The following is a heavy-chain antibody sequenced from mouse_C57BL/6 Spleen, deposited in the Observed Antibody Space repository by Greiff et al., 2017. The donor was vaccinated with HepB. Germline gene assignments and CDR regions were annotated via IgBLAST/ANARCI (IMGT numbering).Heavy chain of an antibody. Sequence: EVQLVESGPGLVKPSQSLSLTCSVTGYSITSGYYWNWIRQLPGNKLEWMGYISYDGSNNYNPSLKNRISITRDTSKNQFFLKLNSVTTEDTAKYCCAREWTGTGIDYWGQGTTLTVSS. CDR3: AREWTGTGIDY. V-gene: IGHV3-6*01. D-gene: IGHD1-1*01. J-gene: IGHJ2*01. CDR1: GYSITSGYY. CDR2: ISYDGSN.